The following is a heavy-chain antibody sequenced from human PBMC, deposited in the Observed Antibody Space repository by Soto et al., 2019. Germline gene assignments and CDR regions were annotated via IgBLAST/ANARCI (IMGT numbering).Heavy chain of an antibody. D-gene: IGHD2-15*01. J-gene: IGHJ6*02. CDR3: AKRMNSGSHKGVSV. Sequence: PGGSLRVSCAGSGYNFGGYGMHWVRQAPGEGLEWMTTISYDGSVQYYADSVKGRFTISRDNSKSTAYLQMNSLRAENTAVYYCAKRMNSGSHKGVSVWGQGTTVTVSS. CDR1: GYNFGGYG. CDR2: ISYDGSVQ. V-gene: IGHV3-30*18.